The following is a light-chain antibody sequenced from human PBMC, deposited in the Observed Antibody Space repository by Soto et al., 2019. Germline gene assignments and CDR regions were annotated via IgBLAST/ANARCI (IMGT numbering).Light chain of an antibody. Sequence: EIVLTQSPATLSLSPGERATLSCRASQSVSSSYLAWYQQKPGQAPRLLIYGASSRATGIPDRFSGSGSGTDFTLTISRLEPGDFAVYYCQQYATSPPGTFGQGTKVDIK. CDR2: GAS. J-gene: IGKJ1*01. V-gene: IGKV3-20*01. CDR1: QSVSSSY. CDR3: QQYATSPPGT.